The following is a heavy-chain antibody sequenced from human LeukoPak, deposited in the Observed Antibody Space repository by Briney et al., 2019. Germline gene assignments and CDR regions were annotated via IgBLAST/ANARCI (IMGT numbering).Heavy chain of an antibody. D-gene: IGHD6-13*01. CDR1: GGSFSGYY. CDR2: INHSGST. Sequence: SETLSLTCAVYGGSFSGYYWSWIRQPPGKGLEWIGEINHSGSTNCNPSLKSRVTISVDTSKNQFSLKLSSVTAEDTAVYYCARAIAAAGTYYFDYWGQGTLVTVSS. CDR3: ARAIAAAGTYYFDY. V-gene: IGHV4-34*01. J-gene: IGHJ4*02.